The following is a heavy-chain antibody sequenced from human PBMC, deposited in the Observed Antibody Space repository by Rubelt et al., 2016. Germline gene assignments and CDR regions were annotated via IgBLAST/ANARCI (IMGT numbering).Heavy chain of an antibody. D-gene: IGHD3-10*01. CDR3: ARVSGMVWFGREA. V-gene: IGHV4-39*07. J-gene: IGHJ5*02. CDR2: IYYSGST. CDR1: GGSISSSSYY. Sequence: QLQLQESGPGLVKPSETLSLTCTVSGGSISSSSYYWGWIRQPPGKGLEWIGSIYYSGSTYYNPSLKSRVTISVDTSKNQFSLKLSSVTAADTAVYYCARVSGMVWFGREAWGQGTLVTVSS.